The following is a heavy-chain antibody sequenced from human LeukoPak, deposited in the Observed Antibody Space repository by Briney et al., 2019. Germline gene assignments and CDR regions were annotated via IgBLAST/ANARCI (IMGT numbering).Heavy chain of an antibody. J-gene: IGHJ4*02. Sequence: ASVKVSCKASGYTFTSYGISWVRQAPGQGLEWMGWISAYNGNTNYAQKLQGRVTLTTDTSTNTAYMELRSLRSDDTAVYYCARDIAVTNFDYWGQGTLVTVSS. CDR3: ARDIAVTNFDY. CDR2: ISAYNGNT. D-gene: IGHD4-17*01. V-gene: IGHV1-18*01. CDR1: GYTFTSYG.